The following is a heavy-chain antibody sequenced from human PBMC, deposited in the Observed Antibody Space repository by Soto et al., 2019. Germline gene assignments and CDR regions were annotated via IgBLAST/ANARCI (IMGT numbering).Heavy chain of an antibody. J-gene: IGHJ5*02. CDR3: ARGVGSSWFDP. V-gene: IGHV1-2*02. Sequence: SVKVSCKASGYTFTDYYMHWVRQAPGQGLEWMGWINPGSGGTNFAQKFQGRVTMTRDTSISTAYMEVSSLTSDDTAVYYCARGVGSSWFDPWGQGTLVTVSS. CDR1: GYTFTDYY. D-gene: IGHD6-25*01. CDR2: INPGSGGT.